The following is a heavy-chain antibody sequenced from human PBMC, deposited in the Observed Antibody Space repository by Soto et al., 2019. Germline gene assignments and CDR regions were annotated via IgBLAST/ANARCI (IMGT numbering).Heavy chain of an antibody. CDR1: GFPFSSYA. Sequence: PGGSLRLSCAASGFPFSSYAMSWVRQAPGKGLEWVSAISGSGGSTYYADSVKGRFTISRDNSKNTLYLQMNSLRAEDTAVYYCAKIPHSSSWYLDAFDIWGQGTMVTVSS. CDR3: AKIPHSSSWYLDAFDI. CDR2: ISGSGGST. D-gene: IGHD6-13*01. J-gene: IGHJ3*02. V-gene: IGHV3-23*01.